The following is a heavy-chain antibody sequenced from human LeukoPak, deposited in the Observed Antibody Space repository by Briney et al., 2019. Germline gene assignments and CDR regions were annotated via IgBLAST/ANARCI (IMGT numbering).Heavy chain of an antibody. J-gene: IGHJ5*02. D-gene: IGHD5-12*01. V-gene: IGHV1-8*03. Sequence: ASVKVSCKASGYTFTSYDINWVRQAPGQGLEWMGWMNPNRGNTGYAQKFQGRVTITRNTSISTAYMELSSLRSEDTAVYYCARSPLIRVAHDRHLFDPWGQGTLVTVSS. CDR1: GYTFTSYD. CDR2: MNPNRGNT. CDR3: ARSPLIRVAHDRHLFDP.